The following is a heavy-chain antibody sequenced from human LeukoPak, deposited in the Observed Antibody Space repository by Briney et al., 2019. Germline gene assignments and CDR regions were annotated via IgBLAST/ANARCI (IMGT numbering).Heavy chain of an antibody. CDR2: IIPIFGTA. J-gene: IGHJ4*02. CDR3: ARWRLRCSSTSCYPYFDY. Sequence: GSSVKVSCKASGGTFSSYAISWVRQAPGQGLEWMGGIIPIFGTANYAQKFQGRVTITTDESTSTAYMELSSLRSEDTAVYYCARWRLRCSSTSCYPYFDYWGQGTLVTVSS. V-gene: IGHV1-69*05. CDR1: GGTFSSYA. D-gene: IGHD2-2*01.